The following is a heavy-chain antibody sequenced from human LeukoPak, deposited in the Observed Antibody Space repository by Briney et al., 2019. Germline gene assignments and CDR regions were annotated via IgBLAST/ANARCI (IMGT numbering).Heavy chain of an antibody. J-gene: IGHJ3*02. CDR1: GGSISSYY. V-gene: IGHV4-59*01. Sequence: WETLALTCHVSGGSISSYYWSWIRQPPGRGLEWIGYIYYSGSTNYNPSLKSRVTISVDTSKNQFSLKLSSVTATDTAVYYCAREPGVRGAFDIWGQGTMVTVSS. CDR3: AREPGVRGAFDI. CDR2: IYYSGST. D-gene: IGHD2-2*01.